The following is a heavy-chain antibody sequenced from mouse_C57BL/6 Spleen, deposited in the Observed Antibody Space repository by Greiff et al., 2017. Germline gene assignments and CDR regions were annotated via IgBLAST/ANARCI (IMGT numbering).Heavy chain of an antibody. J-gene: IGHJ4*01. D-gene: IGHD3-3*01. CDR1: GYTFTDYY. V-gene: IGHV1-26*01. CDR2: INPNNGGT. CDR3: AGGTGFYYAMDY. Sequence: VQLKQSGPELVKPGASVKISCKASGYTFTDYYMNWVKQSHGKSLEWIGDINPNNGGTSYNQKFKGKATLTVDKSSSTAYMELRSLTSEDSAVYYCAGGTGFYYAMDYWGQGTSVTVSS.